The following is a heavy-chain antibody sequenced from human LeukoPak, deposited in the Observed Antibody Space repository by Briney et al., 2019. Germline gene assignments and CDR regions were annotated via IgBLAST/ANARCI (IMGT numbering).Heavy chain of an antibody. J-gene: IGHJ4*02. CDR2: ISPYNGDT. Sequence: GASVKVSRKPSGYTFTNYNLAWVRQAPGEGLEWMGWISPYNGDTNYAPKFQGRVTLTTDTSTSTGYMELRNLRSDDTAVYYCAREAADHLDYWGQGTLVTVSS. CDR3: AREAADHLDY. V-gene: IGHV1-18*01. CDR1: GYTFTNYN.